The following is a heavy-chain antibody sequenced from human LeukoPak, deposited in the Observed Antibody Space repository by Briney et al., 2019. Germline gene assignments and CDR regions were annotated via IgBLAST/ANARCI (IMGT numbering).Heavy chain of an antibody. D-gene: IGHD2-15*01. CDR1: GFTVSSNY. J-gene: IGHJ4*02. V-gene: IGHV3-21*01. CDR2: ITWNSGGI. CDR3: AREGSGYDY. Sequence: TGGSLRLSCAASGFTVSSNYMSWVRQAPGKGLEWVSGITWNSGGIGYADSVKGRFTISRDNAKNSLYLQMNSLRAEDTAVYYCAREGSGYDYWGQGTLVTVSS.